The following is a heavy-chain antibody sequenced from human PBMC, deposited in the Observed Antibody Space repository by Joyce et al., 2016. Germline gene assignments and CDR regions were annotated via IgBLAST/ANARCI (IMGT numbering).Heavy chain of an antibody. CDR1: GFPFSICA. D-gene: IGHD3-10*01. J-gene: IGHJ6*03. Sequence: EVQLLESGGGLVQPGGSLRLSCAASGFPFSICAMTWVRRIPGGVLGWVSSISGSVATTYYAGSVKGRFIFSRDNSKNMLYLQMHSLRAEDTAVYYCAKRGLTSLSGYSYYYMDVWGKGTTVTVSS. V-gene: IGHV3-23*01. CDR2: ISGSVATT. CDR3: AKRGLTSLSGYSYYYMDV.